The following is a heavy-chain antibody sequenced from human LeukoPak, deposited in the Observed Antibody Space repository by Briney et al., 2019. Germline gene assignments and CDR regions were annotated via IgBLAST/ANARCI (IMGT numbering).Heavy chain of an antibody. V-gene: IGHV3-66*02. Sequence: GGSLRLSCAASGFIVSNNHMSWVCQAQGKGLEWVSLTYTDTSAYYADSVKGRFTISRDNSKNTLNLQMNSLRVEDTAVYYCARESWGPVGPWGQGTLVTVSS. CDR1: GFIVSNNH. D-gene: IGHD7-27*01. CDR2: TYTDTSA. J-gene: IGHJ5*02. CDR3: ARESWGPVGP.